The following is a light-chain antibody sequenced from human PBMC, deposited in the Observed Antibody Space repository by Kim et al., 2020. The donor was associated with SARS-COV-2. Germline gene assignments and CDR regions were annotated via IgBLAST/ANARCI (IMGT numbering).Light chain of an antibody. V-gene: IGKV1-16*02. J-gene: IGKJ4*01. CDR3: QQYKSYPLT. Sequence: ASVGERVTITCRASQDVSNSLAWFQQKPGEVPKCLMYATSSLQSGVPSKFSGSGSGTDFTLTISSLQPEDFATYFCQQYKSYPLTFGGGTKVDIK. CDR1: QDVSNS. CDR2: ATS.